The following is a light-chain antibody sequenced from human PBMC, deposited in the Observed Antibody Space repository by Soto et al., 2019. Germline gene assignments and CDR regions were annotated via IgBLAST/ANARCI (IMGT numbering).Light chain of an antibody. CDR2: GNS. CDR3: QSYDSSLSGYV. V-gene: IGLV1-40*01. CDR1: SSNIGAGYD. Sequence: VLTQPPSVSGAPGQRVTISCTGSSSNIGAGYDVHWYQQLPGTAPKLLIYGNSNRPSGVPDRFSGSKSGTSASLAITGLQAEDEADYYCQSYDSSLSGYVFGTGTKVTVL. J-gene: IGLJ1*01.